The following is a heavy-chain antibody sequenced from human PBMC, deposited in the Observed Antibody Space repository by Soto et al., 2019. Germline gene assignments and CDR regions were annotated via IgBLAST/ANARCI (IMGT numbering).Heavy chain of an antibody. J-gene: IGHJ4*02. V-gene: IGHV4-61*01. CDR2: IDNSGST. CDR3: VRDGDS. CDR1: GGSVSSGTYL. Sequence: SETLSLTCTVSGGSVSSGTYLWSWVRQPPGKGLEWIGYIDNSGSTNYNPSLKSRVSISVDTPKNRFSLKLSSVTAADTALYYCVRDGDSWGQGILVTVSS.